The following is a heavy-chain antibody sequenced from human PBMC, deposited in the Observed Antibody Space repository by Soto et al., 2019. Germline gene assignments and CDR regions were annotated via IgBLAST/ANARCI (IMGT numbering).Heavy chain of an antibody. V-gene: IGHV1-58*01. CDR3: ARETGYGGSYSFSMDV. CDR2: VVVGSGNT. J-gene: IGHJ6*02. CDR1: GFTFTSSA. Sequence: SVKVSCKASGFTFTSSAVQWVRQARGQRLEWIGWVVVGSGNTNYAQKFQERVTMTRDMSTSTAYMELSSLRSEDTAVYYCARETGYGGSYSFSMDVWGQGTTVTVSS. D-gene: IGHD1-26*01.